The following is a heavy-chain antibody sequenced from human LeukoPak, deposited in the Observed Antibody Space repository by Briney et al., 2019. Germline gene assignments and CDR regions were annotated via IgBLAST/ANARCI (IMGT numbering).Heavy chain of an antibody. V-gene: IGHV3-9*01. CDR1: GLRFDDYA. CDR3: AARARGYQRIDY. CDR2: ITWNSDNI. D-gene: IGHD3-16*02. J-gene: IGHJ4*02. Sequence: PGRSLRLSCAASGLRFDDYAMYWVRQAPGKGLEWVSTITWNSDNIAYADSVKGRFTISRDNAKNFLYLQMNSLRGEDTALYYCAARARGYQRIDYWGQGTLVTVSS.